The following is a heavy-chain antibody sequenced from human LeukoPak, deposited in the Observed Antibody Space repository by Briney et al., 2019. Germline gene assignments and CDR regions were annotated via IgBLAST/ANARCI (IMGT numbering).Heavy chain of an antibody. J-gene: IGHJ5*02. CDR3: ARGWGYCSGGSCYRTPFDP. Sequence: SETLSLTCAVYGGSFSGYYWSWIRQPPGKGLEWIGEINHSGSTNYNPSLKSRVTISVDTSKNQFSLKLSSVTAADTAVYYCARGWGYCSGGSCYRTPFDPWGQGTLVTVSS. CDR2: INHSGST. D-gene: IGHD2-15*01. V-gene: IGHV4-34*01. CDR1: GGSFSGYY.